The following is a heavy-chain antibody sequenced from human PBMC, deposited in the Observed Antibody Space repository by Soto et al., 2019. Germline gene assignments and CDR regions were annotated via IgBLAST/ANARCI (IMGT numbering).Heavy chain of an antibody. CDR1: GTSISSYY. Sequence: PSETLSLTCSVSGTSISSYYYTWIRQTPWKGLEWIGYIYLGGSINYNPSFKSRVIISVDTSKNQFSVRLSSVTAADTAVYYCVRLAGYCTGASCYGHYAMDVWGQGTTVT. CDR2: IYLGGSI. V-gene: IGHV4-59*08. J-gene: IGHJ6*02. CDR3: VRLAGYCTGASCYGHYAMDV. D-gene: IGHD2-8*02.